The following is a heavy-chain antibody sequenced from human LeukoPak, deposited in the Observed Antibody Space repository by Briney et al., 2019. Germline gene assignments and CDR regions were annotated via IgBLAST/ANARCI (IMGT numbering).Heavy chain of an antibody. J-gene: IGHJ3*02. CDR1: GYTFTSYY. V-gene: IGHV1-46*01. Sequence: GASVKVSCKASGYTFTSYYMHWVRQAPGRGLEWMGIINPSGGSTSYAQKFQGRVTMTRDTSTSTVYMELSSLRSEDTAVYYCARREVVYSSSWYASYAFDIWGQGTMVTVSS. CDR2: INPSGGST. D-gene: IGHD6-13*01. CDR3: ARREVVYSSSWYASYAFDI.